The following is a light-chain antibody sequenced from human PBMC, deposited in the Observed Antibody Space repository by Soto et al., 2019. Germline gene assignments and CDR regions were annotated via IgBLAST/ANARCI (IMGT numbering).Light chain of an antibody. J-gene: IGLJ3*02. V-gene: IGLV1-44*01. CDR1: DSNIGSRP. CDR3: SAWDVSLNGRV. CDR2: ANN. Sequence: QSVLTQPPSASGTPGQRVTISCSGSDSNIGSRPVNWYQQLPGTAPKLLSQANNQRPSGVPDRFSGSKSGTSASLAISGLQSEDEADYYCSAWDVSLNGRVFGGGTKLTVL.